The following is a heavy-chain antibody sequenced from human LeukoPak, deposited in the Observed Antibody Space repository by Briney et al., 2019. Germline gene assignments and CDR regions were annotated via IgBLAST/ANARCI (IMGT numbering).Heavy chain of an antibody. V-gene: IGHV4-59*01. CDR3: ARRSKSSGCLTSRCGPFDP. J-gene: IGHJ5*02. CDR1: GGSISSYY. D-gene: IGHD6-19*01. Sequence: SETLSLTCTVSGGSISSYYWSWIRQPPGKGLEWIGYIYYSGSTNYNPSLKSRVTISVDTSKNQFSLKLSSVTAADTAVYYCARRSKSSGCLTSRCGPFDPWGQGTLVTVSS. CDR2: IYYSGST.